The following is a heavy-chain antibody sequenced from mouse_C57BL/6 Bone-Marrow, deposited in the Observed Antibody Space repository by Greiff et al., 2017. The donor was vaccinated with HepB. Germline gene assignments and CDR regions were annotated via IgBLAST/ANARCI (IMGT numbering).Heavy chain of an antibody. V-gene: IGHV7-1*01. Sequence: EVQLVESGGGLVQSGRSLRLSCATSGFTFSDFYMEWVRQAPGKGLEWIAASRNKANDYTTEYSASLKGRFIVSRDTSQSILYLQMNALRAEDTAIYYCARDAYPYAMDYWGQGTSVTVSS. J-gene: IGHJ4*01. D-gene: IGHD5-5*01. CDR2: SRNKANDYTT. CDR1: GFTFSDFY. CDR3: ARDAYPYAMDY.